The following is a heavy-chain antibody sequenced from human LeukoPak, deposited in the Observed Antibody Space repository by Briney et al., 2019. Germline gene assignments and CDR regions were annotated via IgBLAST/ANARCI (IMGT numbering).Heavy chain of an antibody. CDR3: ARGECSSTSCYYYYGMDV. D-gene: IGHD2-2*01. J-gene: IGHJ6*02. CDR1: GFTVSSNY. CDR2: IYSGGST. V-gene: IGHV3-53*04. Sequence: GGSLRLSCAASGFTVSSNYMSWVRQAPGKGLEGVSVIYSGGSTYYADSVKGRFTISRHNSKNTLYLQMNSLRAEDTAVYYCARGECSSTSCYYYYGMDVWGQGTTVTVSS.